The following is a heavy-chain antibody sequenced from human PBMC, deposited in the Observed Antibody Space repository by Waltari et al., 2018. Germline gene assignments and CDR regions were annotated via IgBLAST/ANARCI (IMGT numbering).Heavy chain of an antibody. CDR2: SIPKFSLT. Sequence: QVQLMQSGAEVKKPGSSVKVSCKASGGTFSNFAISWVRQAPGQGLEWMGGSIPKFSLTTYAQKFQGRVTITADESTSTAYMDLSSLRSEDTAVYYCVTAIFGVLYWGQGTLVTVSS. CDR3: VTAIFGVLY. CDR1: GGTFSNFA. D-gene: IGHD3-3*01. V-gene: IGHV1-69*01. J-gene: IGHJ1*01.